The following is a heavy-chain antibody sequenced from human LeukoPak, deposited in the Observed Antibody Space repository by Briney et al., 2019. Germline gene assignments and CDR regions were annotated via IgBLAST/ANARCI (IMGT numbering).Heavy chain of an antibody. D-gene: IGHD3-10*01. CDR2: IYHSGST. J-gene: IGHJ3*02. V-gene: IGHV4-4*02. CDR1: GGSISSSNR. Sequence: PSGTLSLTCAVSGGSISSSNRWSWVRQPPGKGLEWIGEIYHSGSTNYNPSLKSRVTISADKSKNQFSLKLSSVTAADTAVYYCAVGGVYLRGGAEAFDIWGQGTMVTVSS. CDR3: AVGGVYLRGGAEAFDI.